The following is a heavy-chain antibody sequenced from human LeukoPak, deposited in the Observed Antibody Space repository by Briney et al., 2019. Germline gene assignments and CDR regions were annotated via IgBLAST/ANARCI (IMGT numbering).Heavy chain of an antibody. CDR3: ARDLVGATYFDY. Sequence: SETLSLTCTVFGGSISSYYWSWIRQPPGKGLEWIGYIYYSGSTNYNPSLKSRVTISVDTSKNQFSLKLSSVTAADTAVYYCARDLVGATYFDYWGQGTLVTVSS. D-gene: IGHD1-26*01. V-gene: IGHV4-59*01. CDR1: GGSISSYY. J-gene: IGHJ4*02. CDR2: IYYSGST.